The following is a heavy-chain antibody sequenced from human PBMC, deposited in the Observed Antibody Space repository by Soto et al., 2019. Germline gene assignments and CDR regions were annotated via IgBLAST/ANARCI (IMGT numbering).Heavy chain of an antibody. CDR3: ARSRDGYSFYFYYGMDV. CDR1: GFTFTSYD. D-gene: IGHD4-4*01. J-gene: IGHJ6*02. V-gene: IGHV3-30*03. CDR2: ILYDGSAE. Sequence: PGGSLRLSXAASGFTFTSYDMHWVRQAPGKGLEWMALILYDGSAEYYADSVKGRFTISRDNSKSTLYLQMNSLRAEDTAVYYCARSRDGYSFYFYYGMDVWGQGTTVTVSS.